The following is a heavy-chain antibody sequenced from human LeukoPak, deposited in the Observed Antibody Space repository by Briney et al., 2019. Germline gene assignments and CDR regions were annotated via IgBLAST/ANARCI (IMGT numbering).Heavy chain of an antibody. CDR3: ATYRQVLLPFES. CDR1: GFTFSTFA. CDR2: IFPSGGEI. D-gene: IGHD2-8*02. J-gene: IGHJ4*02. Sequence: QTGGSLRLSCAASGFTFSTFAVIWVRQPPGKGLEWVSSIFPSGGEIHYADSVRGRFTISRDNSKSTLSLQMNSLRAEDTAIYYCATYRQVLLPFESWGQGTLVTVSS. V-gene: IGHV3-23*01.